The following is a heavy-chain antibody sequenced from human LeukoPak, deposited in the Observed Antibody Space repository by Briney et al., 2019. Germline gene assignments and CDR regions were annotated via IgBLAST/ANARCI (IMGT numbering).Heavy chain of an antibody. V-gene: IGHV4-30-4*08. Sequence: SETLSLTCTVSGGSISSGDYYWSWIRQPPGKGLVWIGYIYYSGSTYYNPSLKSIVTISVDTSKTQFSLKLSSVTAADTAVYYCARASYDSYRLPDYWGQGTLVTVSS. D-gene: IGHD5-12*01. J-gene: IGHJ4*02. CDR2: IYYSGST. CDR1: GGSISSGDYY. CDR3: ARASYDSYRLPDY.